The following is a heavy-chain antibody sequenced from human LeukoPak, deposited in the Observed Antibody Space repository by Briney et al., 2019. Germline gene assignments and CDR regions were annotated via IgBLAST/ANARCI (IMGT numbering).Heavy chain of an antibody. D-gene: IGHD6-19*01. CDR3: ARDEGRSLIAVAGAFDY. J-gene: IGHJ4*02. V-gene: IGHV1-69*01. CDR1: GGTFSSYA. CDR2: IIPILGTA. Sequence: SVKVSCKASGGTFSSYAISWVRQAPGQGLEWMGGIIPILGTANYAQKFQGRVTITADESTSTAYMELSSLRSEDTAVYYCARDEGRSLIAVAGAFDYWGQGTLVTVSS.